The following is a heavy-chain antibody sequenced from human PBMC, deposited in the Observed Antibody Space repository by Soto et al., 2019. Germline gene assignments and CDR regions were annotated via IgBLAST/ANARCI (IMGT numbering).Heavy chain of an antibody. J-gene: IGHJ6*02. CDR3: ARDPALYYYDGSGSWRFGSNYCGMDV. CDR1: GFTFSSYS. V-gene: IGHV3-21*01. D-gene: IGHD3-22*01. CDR2: ISSSSSYI. Sequence: EVHLVESGGGLVKPGGSLRLSCAASGFTFSSYSMNWVRQAPGKGLEWVSSISSSSSYIYYADSVKGRFTISRDNAKNSLYLQMNSLRAEDTAVYYCARDPALYYYDGSGSWRFGSNYCGMDVWGQGTVVTVSS.